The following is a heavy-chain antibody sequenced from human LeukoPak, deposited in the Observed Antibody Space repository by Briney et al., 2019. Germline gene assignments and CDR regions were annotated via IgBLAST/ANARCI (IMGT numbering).Heavy chain of an antibody. CDR2: IRFDGTKK. D-gene: IGHD3-10*02. J-gene: IGHJ3*01. Sequence: GGSLRLSCAASGFIFSNYGMHWVRQAPGKGLEWVAFIRFDGTKKYYADSVKGRFTISRDNSKNTLSLQMNSLRAEDTAVYYCAKDVRSTERGGGAFDLWGQGTMVTVSS. CDR3: AKDVRSTERGGGAFDL. CDR1: GFIFSNYG. V-gene: IGHV3-30*02.